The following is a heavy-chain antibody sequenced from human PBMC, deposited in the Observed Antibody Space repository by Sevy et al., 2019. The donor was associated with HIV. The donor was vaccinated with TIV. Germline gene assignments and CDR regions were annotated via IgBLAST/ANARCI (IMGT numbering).Heavy chain of an antibody. CDR3: ARSNPYYDFWSGYMTSGYFDF. CDR1: GDSISSSSYY. CDR2: ISYSGNT. J-gene: IGHJ4*02. D-gene: IGHD3-3*01. Sequence: SETLSLTCIVSGDSISSSSYYWGWIRQRPGKGLEWISSISYSGNTYYNPSLKSRTPISIDTSKYQFFLTLNSVTALDAAVYYCARSNPYYDFWSGYMTSGYFDFWGPGTLVTVSS. V-gene: IGHV4-39*01.